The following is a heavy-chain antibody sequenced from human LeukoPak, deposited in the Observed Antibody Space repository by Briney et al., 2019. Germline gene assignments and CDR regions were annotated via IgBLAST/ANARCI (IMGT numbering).Heavy chain of an antibody. CDR3: AREGVVITDDAFDI. CDR2: FSPYNGNT. D-gene: IGHD3-22*01. Sequence: GASVKVSCKTSGFTFTNYVITWVRQAPGQGLEWMGWFSPYNGNTNYAQKVQGRVTMTADTSTSTAYMELRSLRSDDTAVYYCAREGVVITDDAFDIWGQGTMVTVSS. V-gene: IGHV1-18*01. J-gene: IGHJ3*02. CDR1: GFTFTNYV.